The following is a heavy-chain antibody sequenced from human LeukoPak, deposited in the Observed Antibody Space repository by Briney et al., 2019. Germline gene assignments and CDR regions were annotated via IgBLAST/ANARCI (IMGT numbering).Heavy chain of an antibody. CDR2: ISYDGSNK. V-gene: IGHV3-30*04. D-gene: IGHD3-9*01. Sequence: PGGSLRLSCAASGFTFSSYAMHWVRQAPGKGLEWVAVISYDGSNKYYADSVKGPFTISRDNSKNTVYLQMNSLRAEDTAVYYCARDRYFDWYVIGYYYYGMDVWGKGTTVTVSS. CDR1: GFTFSSYA. J-gene: IGHJ6*04. CDR3: ARDRYFDWYVIGYYYYGMDV.